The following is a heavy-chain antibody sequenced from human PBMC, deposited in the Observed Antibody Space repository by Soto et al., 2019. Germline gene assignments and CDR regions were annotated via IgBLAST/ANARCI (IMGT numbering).Heavy chain of an antibody. CDR2: INHSGST. J-gene: IGHJ4*02. CDR1: GGSFSGYY. D-gene: IGHD3-10*01. V-gene: IGHV4-34*01. CDR3: ARGRFMVRGVTKWGPFDY. Sequence: LSLTCAVYGGSFSGYYWSWIRQPPGKGLEWIGEINHSGSTNYNPSLKSRVTISVDTSKNQFSLKLSSVTAADTAVYYCARGRFMVRGVTKWGPFDYWGQGTLVTVSS.